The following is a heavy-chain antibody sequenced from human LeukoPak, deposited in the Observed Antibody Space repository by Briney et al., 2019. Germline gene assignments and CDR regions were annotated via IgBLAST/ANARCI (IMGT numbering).Heavy chain of an antibody. CDR3: SRGGYSHAFDI. CDR1: GFTSSGFY. D-gene: IGHD2-15*01. Sequence: GSLRLSCVASGFTSSGFYIHWVRQAPGKGLVWVSHINWDGSVTTYADSVRGRFTISRDNAKNTLYLQMDSLRAEDTAVYYCSRGGYSHAFDIWGQGTVVTVSS. J-gene: IGHJ3*02. CDR2: INWDGSVT. V-gene: IGHV3-74*01.